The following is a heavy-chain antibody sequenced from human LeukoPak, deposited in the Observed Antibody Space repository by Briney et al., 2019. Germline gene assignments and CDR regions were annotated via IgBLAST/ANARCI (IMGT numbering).Heavy chain of an antibody. CDR2: IRSKAYGGTT. CDR3: TRDAEYGDYLGDI. V-gene: IGHV3-49*04. Sequence: GGSLRLSCTASGFTFGDYAMSWVRQAPGKGLEWVGFIRSKAYGGTTEYAASVKGRFTISRDDSKSIAYLQMNSLKTEDTAVYYCTRDAEYGDYLGDIWGQGTMVTVSS. CDR1: GFTFGDYA. J-gene: IGHJ3*02. D-gene: IGHD4-17*01.